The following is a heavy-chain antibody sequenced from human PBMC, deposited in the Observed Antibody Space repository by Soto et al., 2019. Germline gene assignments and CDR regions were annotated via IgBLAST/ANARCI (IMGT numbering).Heavy chain of an antibody. D-gene: IGHD5-18*01. V-gene: IGHV1-69*08. J-gene: IGHJ4*02. CDR2: IIPIFGTA. CDR1: GGTFNTYT. CDR3: GRIPRYSFPTSDPLDN. Sequence: QVHILQSGPEMKKPGSSVTVSCKASGGTFNTYTFSWVRRAPGQGLEWMGSIIPIFGTANYAPRFQGRLSITADQSATTTYMELTSLTSEDTAFYYCGRIPRYSFPTSDPLDNWGQGTLVTVSS.